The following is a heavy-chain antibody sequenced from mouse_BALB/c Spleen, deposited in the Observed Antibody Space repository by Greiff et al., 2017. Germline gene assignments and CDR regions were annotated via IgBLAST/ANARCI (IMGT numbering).Heavy chain of an antibody. CDR3: ARWSHYYAMDY. J-gene: IGHJ4*01. D-gene: IGHD6-2*01. CDR2: ISYSGST. CDR1: GYSITSDYA. V-gene: IGHV3-2*02. Sequence: EVQLQESGPGLVKPSQSLSLTCTVTGYSITSDYAWNWIRQFPGNKLEWMGYISYSGSTSYNPSLKSRISITRDTSKNQFFLQLNSVTTEDTATYYCARWSHYYAMDYWGQGTSVTVSS.